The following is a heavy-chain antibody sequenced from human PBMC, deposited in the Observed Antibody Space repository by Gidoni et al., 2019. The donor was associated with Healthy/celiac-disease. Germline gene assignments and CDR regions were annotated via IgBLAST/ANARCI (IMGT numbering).Heavy chain of an antibody. D-gene: IGHD6-13*01. Sequence: QAQLVQSGSELTKPGASVKVSCKASGYTFTSYAMNWVRQGPGQGLEWMGWINTNTGNPTYAKGFTGRFVFSLDTPVSTAYLQISSLKAEDTAVYYCARVGQQLGYFQHWGQGTLGTVSS. CDR2: INTNTGNP. V-gene: IGHV7-4-1*02. CDR1: GYTFTSYA. J-gene: IGHJ1*01. CDR3: ARVGQQLGYFQH.